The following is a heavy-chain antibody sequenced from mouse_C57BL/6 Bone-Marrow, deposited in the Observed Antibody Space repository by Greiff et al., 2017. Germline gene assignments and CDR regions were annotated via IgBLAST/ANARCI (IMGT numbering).Heavy chain of an antibody. CDR1: GYTFTSYW. D-gene: IGHD2-3*01. V-gene: IGHV1-7*01. Sequence: QVQLQQSGAELAKPGASVKLSCKASGYTFTSYWMHWVKQRPGQGLEWIGYLNPSSGYTKYNQKFKDKATLTADKSSSTAYMQLSSLTYEDSAVYYCARSSLYDGYYVGFAYWGQGTLVTVSA. J-gene: IGHJ3*01. CDR3: ARSSLYDGYYVGFAY. CDR2: LNPSSGYT.